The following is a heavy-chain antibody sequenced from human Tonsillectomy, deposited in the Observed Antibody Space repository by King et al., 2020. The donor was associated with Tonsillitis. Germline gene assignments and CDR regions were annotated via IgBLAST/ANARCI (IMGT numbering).Heavy chain of an antibody. CDR3: ARGRRYYYDSSGYYGNWYFDL. J-gene: IGHJ2*01. CDR1: GGSFSGYY. Sequence: VQLQQWGAGLLKPSETLSLTCAVYGGSFSGYYWSWIRQPPGKGLEWIGEINHSGSTNYNPSLKSRVTISVDTSKNQFSLKLSSVTAADRAVYYCARGRRYYYDSSGYYGNWYFDLWGRGPLVTVSS. V-gene: IGHV4-34*01. CDR2: INHSGST. D-gene: IGHD3-22*01.